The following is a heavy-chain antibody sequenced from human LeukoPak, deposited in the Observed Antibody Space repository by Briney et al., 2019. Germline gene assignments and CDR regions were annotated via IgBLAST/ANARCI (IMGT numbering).Heavy chain of an antibody. CDR1: GFTFSSYG. V-gene: IGHV3-33*03. CDR2: IWYDGSNK. Sequence: GGSLRLSCAASGFTFSSYGMHWVRQAPGKGLEWVAVIWYDGSNKYYADSVKGRFTISRDNSRNTLYLQMNSLRGDDTAVYYCAKDVGKWESLHFFDYWGQGTLVTVSS. D-gene: IGHD1-26*01. J-gene: IGHJ4*02. CDR3: AKDVGKWESLHFFDY.